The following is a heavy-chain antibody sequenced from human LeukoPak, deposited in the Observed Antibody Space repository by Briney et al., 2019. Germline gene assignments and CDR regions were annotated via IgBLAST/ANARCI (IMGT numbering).Heavy chain of an antibody. V-gene: IGHV3-9*01. Sequence: GRSLRLSCAVSGFIFDDFAMHWVRQVPGKGLEWVSGISWNSDYIHYADSVKGRFTISRDNAKNSLNLQMTSLRPEDTALYFCVRDFAGDYDAFDMWGQGTKVTVSS. J-gene: IGHJ3*02. D-gene: IGHD4-17*01. CDR2: ISWNSDYI. CDR3: VRDFAGDYDAFDM. CDR1: GFIFDDFA.